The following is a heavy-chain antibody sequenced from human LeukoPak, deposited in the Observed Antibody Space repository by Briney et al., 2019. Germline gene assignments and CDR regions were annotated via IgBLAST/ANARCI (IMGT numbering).Heavy chain of an antibody. CDR2: ITPEKTF. CDR1: GFNISDHF. D-gene: IGHD5-12*01. J-gene: IGHJ4*02. V-gene: IGHV3-69-1*02. Sequence: GGSLRLSCAASGFNISDHFMSWVRQAPGKAPEWVSYITPEKTFHYIDSVKGRFTISRDNAKNSLYLQMNSLSAEDTAVYYCARVPGGYDTLYDYWGQGTLVTVSS. CDR3: ARVPGGYDTLYDY.